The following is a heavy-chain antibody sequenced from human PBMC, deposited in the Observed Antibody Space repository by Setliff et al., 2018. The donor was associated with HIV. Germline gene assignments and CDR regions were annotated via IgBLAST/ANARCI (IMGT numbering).Heavy chain of an antibody. V-gene: IGHV5-10-1*01. Sequence: GESLKISCKGSGYSFTSYCINWERQMPGKGLEWMGRIDPSDSYTNYNPSFQGRVTISADKSISTAYLQWSSLKASDTAMYYCASHDYYDSSVYYYRFDYWGHGTLVTVSS. CDR2: IDPSDSYT. CDR3: ASHDYYDSSVYYYRFDY. J-gene: IGHJ4*01. CDR1: GYSFTSYC. D-gene: IGHD3-22*01.